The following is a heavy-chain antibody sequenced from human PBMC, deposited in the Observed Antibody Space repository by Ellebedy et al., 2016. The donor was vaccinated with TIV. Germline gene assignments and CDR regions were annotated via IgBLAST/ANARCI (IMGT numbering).Heavy chain of an antibody. J-gene: IGHJ4*02. V-gene: IGHV4-39*07. CDR1: GGSITSNSYY. Sequence: MPSETLSLTCTVSGGSITSNSYYWGWIRQPPGKGLEWIGSIYYSGSTYYNPSLKSRVTISLDTSKNQFSLALSSVTAADTAVYSFASRCSSTSCYRANLDYWGQGTLVTVSS. CDR2: IYYSGST. CDR3: ASRCSSTSCYRANLDY. D-gene: IGHD2-2*02.